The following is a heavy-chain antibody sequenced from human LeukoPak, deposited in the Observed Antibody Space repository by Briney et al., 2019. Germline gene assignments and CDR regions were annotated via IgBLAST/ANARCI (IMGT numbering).Heavy chain of an antibody. D-gene: IGHD1-26*01. CDR2: INPNSGGT. CDR3: ATGVGATPGDAFDI. J-gene: IGHJ3*02. CDR1: GYTFTGYY. V-gene: IGHV1-2*02. Sequence: ASVKVSCKASGYTFTGYYMHWVRRAPGQGLEWMGWINPNSGGTNYAQKFQGRVTMTRDTSISTAYMELSRLRSDDTAVYYCATGVGATPGDAFDIWGQGTVVTVSS.